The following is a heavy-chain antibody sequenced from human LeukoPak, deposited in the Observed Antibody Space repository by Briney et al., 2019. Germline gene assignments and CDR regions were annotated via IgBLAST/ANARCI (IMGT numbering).Heavy chain of an antibody. Sequence: SETLSLTCAVYGGSFSGYYWSWIRQPPGKGLEWIGEINHSGSTNHNPSLKSRVTISVDTSKNQFSLKLSSVTAADTAVYYCARYGDDSSGYYYAWFDPWGQGALVTVSS. V-gene: IGHV4-34*01. J-gene: IGHJ5*02. CDR2: INHSGST. CDR3: ARYGDDSSGYYYAWFDP. D-gene: IGHD3-22*01. CDR1: GGSFSGYY.